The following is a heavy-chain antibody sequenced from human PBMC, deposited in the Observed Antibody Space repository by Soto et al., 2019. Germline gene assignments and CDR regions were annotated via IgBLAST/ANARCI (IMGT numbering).Heavy chain of an antibody. CDR3: ARVKARSYYYYYGMDV. Sequence: SETLSLTCAVYGVSFSGYYWSWIRQPPGKGLEWIGEINHSGSTNYNPSLKSRVTISVDTSKNQFSLKLSSVTAADTAVYYCARVKARSYYYYYGMDVWGQGTTVTVSS. J-gene: IGHJ6*02. V-gene: IGHV4-34*01. CDR1: GVSFSGYY. CDR2: INHSGST.